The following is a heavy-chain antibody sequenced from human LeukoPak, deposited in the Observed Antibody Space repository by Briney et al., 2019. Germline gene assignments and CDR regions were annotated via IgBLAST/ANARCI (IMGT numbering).Heavy chain of an antibody. J-gene: IGHJ4*02. CDR2: ISAYNGNT. V-gene: IGHV1-18*01. D-gene: IGHD3-3*01. CDR1: GYTFTSYG. CDR3: ARDRRITIFGVVNTPLDY. Sequence: VKVSCKASGYTFTSYGISWVRQAPGQGLEWMGWISAYNGNTNYAQKLQGRVTMTTDTSTSTAYMELRSLRSDDTAVYYCARDRRITIFGVVNTPLDYWGQGTLVTVSS.